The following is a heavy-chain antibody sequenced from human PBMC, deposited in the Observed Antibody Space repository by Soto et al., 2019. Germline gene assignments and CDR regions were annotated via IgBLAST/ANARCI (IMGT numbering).Heavy chain of an antibody. J-gene: IGHJ3*02. CDR1: GYTFASYA. Sequence: ASVKVSCKASGYTFASYARQWVRQAPGQRLEWMGWINAGNGNTKYSQKFQGRVTITADKSTSTAYMELSSLRSEDTAVYYCARDGSSGWMFDAFDIWGQGTMVTVSS. CDR3: ARDGSSGWMFDAFDI. D-gene: IGHD6-19*01. CDR2: INAGNGNT. V-gene: IGHV1-3*01.